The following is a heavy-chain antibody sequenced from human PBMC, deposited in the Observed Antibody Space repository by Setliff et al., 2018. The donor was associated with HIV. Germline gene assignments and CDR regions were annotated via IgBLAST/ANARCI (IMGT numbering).Heavy chain of an antibody. V-gene: IGHV1-69*13. CDR3: SKVSEHRTSSGSFYYYMDV. D-gene: IGHD6-6*01. CDR2: IIPLFGTA. J-gene: IGHJ6*03. CDR1: GGTFNINA. Sequence: SVKVSCKASGGTFNINAVTWVRQAPGQGLEWVGAIIPLFGTANYAQKFQGRVTITADDSTSTVYMEVRSLRSSDTAVYYCSKVSEHRTSSGSFYYYMDVWGEGTTVTVSS.